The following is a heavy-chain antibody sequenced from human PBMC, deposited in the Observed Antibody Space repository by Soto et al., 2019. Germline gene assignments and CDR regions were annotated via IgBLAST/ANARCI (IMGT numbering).Heavy chain of an antibody. J-gene: IGHJ6*02. CDR2: IDPIDSYT. V-gene: IGHV5-10-1*01. CDR1: GYSFTSYW. CDR3: ARRAHMSRRGETFSYYYYGMDV. D-gene: IGHD3-16*01. Sequence: GESLKISCKGSGYSFTSYWISWVRQMPGKGLEWMGRIDPIDSYTNYSPSFQGHVTIPADKSISTAYLQWSSLKASDTAMYYCARRAHMSRRGETFSYYYYGMDVWGQGTTVTVSS.